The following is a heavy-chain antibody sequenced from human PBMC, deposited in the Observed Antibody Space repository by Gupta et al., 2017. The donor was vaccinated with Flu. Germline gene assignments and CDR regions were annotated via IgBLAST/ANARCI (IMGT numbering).Heavy chain of an antibody. J-gene: IGHJ3*02. V-gene: IGHV3-30*03. D-gene: IGHD2-2*01. Sequence: QVQLVESGGGVVQPGRSLRLSCVASGLTFRTYGMHWVRQVPGKGLEWVAFISYDESNKYYTDSVKGRFTISRDNSENTVYLQMNSLRAEDAAVYYCARANTEYRLLSAFDKWGQGTMVTVSS. CDR3: ARANTEYRLLSAFDK. CDR1: GLTFRTYG. CDR2: ISYDESNK.